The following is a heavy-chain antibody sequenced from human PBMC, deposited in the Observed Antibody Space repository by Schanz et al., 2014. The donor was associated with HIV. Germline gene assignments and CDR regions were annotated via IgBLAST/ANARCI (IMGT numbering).Heavy chain of an antibody. Sequence: VQLVESGGGLVKPGGSLRLSCAGSGFTFSTYSMNWVRRAPGKGLEWVALISYDGNDKYYADSVKGRFTISRDNSKNTLFLQMNSLRAEDTAVYYCARDGYCSSTSCFTPYYYYGMDVWGQGTTVTVSS. V-gene: IGHV3-30*03. J-gene: IGHJ6*02. D-gene: IGHD2-2*02. CDR3: ARDGYCSSTSCFTPYYYYGMDV. CDR2: ISYDGNDK. CDR1: GFTFSTYS.